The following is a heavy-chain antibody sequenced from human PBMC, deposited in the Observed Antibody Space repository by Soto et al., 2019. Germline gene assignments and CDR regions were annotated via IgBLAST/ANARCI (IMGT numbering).Heavy chain of an antibody. D-gene: IGHD1-26*01. V-gene: IGHV3-33*01. CDR3: ARDRSGSYYNWDYFDY. J-gene: IGHJ4*02. CDR1: GFTFSSYG. Sequence: QVQLVESGGGVVQPGRSLRLSCAASGFTFSSYGMHWVRQAPGKGLEWVAVIWYDGSNKYYADSVKGRFTISRDNSKKTLYLQMNSLRAEDTAVYYCARDRSGSYYNWDYFDYWGQGTLVTVSS. CDR2: IWYDGSNK.